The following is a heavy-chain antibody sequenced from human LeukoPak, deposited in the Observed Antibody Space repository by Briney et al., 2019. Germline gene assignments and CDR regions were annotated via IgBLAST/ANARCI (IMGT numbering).Heavy chain of an antibody. CDR3: AREGRIVVVIPSGGMDV. Sequence: GGSLRLSCVASGFTFTGHPMNWVRQAPGKGLEWVSYIGGGNTIFYADSVKGRFTISRDNAKNSLYLQMNSLRAEDTAVYYCAREGRIVVVIPSGGMDVWGQGTTVTVSS. CDR2: IGGGNTI. V-gene: IGHV3-69-1*01. D-gene: IGHD3-22*01. CDR1: GFTFTGHP. J-gene: IGHJ6*02.